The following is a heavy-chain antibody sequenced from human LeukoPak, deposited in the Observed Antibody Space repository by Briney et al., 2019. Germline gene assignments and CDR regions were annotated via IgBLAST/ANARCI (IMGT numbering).Heavy chain of an antibody. Sequence: SETLSLTCAVYGGSFSGYYWSWIRQPPGKGLEWIGYIYYSGSTYYNPSLKSRVTISVDTSKNQFSLKLSSVTAADTAVYYCARNLHTIFGVVIINYFDYWGQGTLVTVSS. V-gene: IGHV4-30-4*01. CDR2: IYYSGST. J-gene: IGHJ4*02. CDR1: GGSFSGYY. CDR3: ARNLHTIFGVVIINYFDY. D-gene: IGHD3-3*01.